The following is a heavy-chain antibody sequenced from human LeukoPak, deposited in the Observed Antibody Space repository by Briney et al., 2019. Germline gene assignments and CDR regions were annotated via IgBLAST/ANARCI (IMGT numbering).Heavy chain of an antibody. V-gene: IGHV1-18*01. CDR3: ARGNRQWLVPRLYYFDY. CDR1: GYTFTSYG. Sequence: GASVKVSCKASGYTFTSYGISWVRQAPGQGLEWMGWISAYNGNTNYAQKLQGRVTMTTDTSTSTAYMELSSLRSEDTAVYYCARGNRQWLVPRLYYFDYWGQGTLVTVSS. D-gene: IGHD6-19*01. J-gene: IGHJ4*02. CDR2: ISAYNGNT.